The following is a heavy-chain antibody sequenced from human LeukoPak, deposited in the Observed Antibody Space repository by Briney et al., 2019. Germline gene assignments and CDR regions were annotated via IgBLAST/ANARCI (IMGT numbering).Heavy chain of an antibody. V-gene: IGHV3-23*01. D-gene: IGHD6-6*01. Sequence: GGSLRLSCAASGFTFSNYAMSWVRQAPGKGLEWVSAIGSSAANTYYADSVKGRFTISRDNSGNTLYLQMNSLRAEDTAVYYCAKNVQYSSSPFDYWGQGTLVTVSS. J-gene: IGHJ4*02. CDR1: GFTFSNYA. CDR3: AKNVQYSSSPFDY. CDR2: IGSSAANT.